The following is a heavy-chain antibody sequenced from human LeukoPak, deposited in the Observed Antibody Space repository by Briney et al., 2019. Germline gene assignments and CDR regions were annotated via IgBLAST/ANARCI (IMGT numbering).Heavy chain of an antibody. D-gene: IGHD4-17*01. V-gene: IGHV4-30-4*01. Sequence: SETLSLTCTVSGGSISSGDYYWSWIRQPPGKGLEWIGYIYYSGSTYYNPSLKSRVTISVDTSKNQFSLKLSSVTAADTAVYYCARGGYGDLLFDYWGQGTLVTVSS. CDR2: IYYSGST. CDR3: ARGGYGDLLFDY. CDR1: GGSISSGDYY. J-gene: IGHJ4*02.